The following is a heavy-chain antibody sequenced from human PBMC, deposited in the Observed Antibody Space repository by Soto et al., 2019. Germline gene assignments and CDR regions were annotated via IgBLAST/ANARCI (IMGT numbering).Heavy chain of an antibody. CDR1: GYTFTGYY. V-gene: IGHV1-2*02. CDR2: INPNSGGT. D-gene: IGHD6-19*01. Sequence: ASVKVSCKASGYTFTGYYMHWVRQAPGQGLEWMGWINPNSGGTNYAQKFQGRVTMTRDTSISTAYMELSRLRSDDTAVYYCARGRGSGWYYYYYGMDVWGQGTTGTSP. J-gene: IGHJ6*02. CDR3: ARGRGSGWYYYYYGMDV.